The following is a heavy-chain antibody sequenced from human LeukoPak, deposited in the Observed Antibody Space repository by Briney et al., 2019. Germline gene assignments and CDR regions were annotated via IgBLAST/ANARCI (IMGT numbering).Heavy chain of an antibody. J-gene: IGHJ4*02. CDR3: ARFSGSYFGG. CDR2: IYYSGST. CDR1: GGSISSGAYY. Sequence: SQTLSLTCTVSGGSISSGAYYWSWIRQHPGKGLEWSGYIYYSGSTYYNPSLKSRVTISVDTSKNQFSLKLSSVTAADTAVYYCARFSGSYFGGWGQGTLVTVSS. D-gene: IGHD1-26*01. V-gene: IGHV4-31*03.